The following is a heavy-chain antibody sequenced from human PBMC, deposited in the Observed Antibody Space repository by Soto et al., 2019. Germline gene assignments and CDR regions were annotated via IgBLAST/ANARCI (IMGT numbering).Heavy chain of an antibody. J-gene: IGHJ5*02. CDR2: IYYSGST. Sequence: SETLSLTCTVSGGSISSYYWSWIRQPPGKGLEWIGYIYYSGSTNYNPSLKSRVTISVDTSKNQFSLKLSSVTAADTAVYYCATMVRGVMPWFDPWGHGTLVTVSS. CDR1: GGSISSYY. D-gene: IGHD3-10*01. CDR3: ATMVRGVMPWFDP. V-gene: IGHV4-59*01.